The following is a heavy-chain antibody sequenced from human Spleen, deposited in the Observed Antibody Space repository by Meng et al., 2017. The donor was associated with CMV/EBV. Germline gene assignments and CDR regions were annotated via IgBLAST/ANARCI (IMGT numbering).Heavy chain of an antibody. CDR1: GFTFHDYT. J-gene: IGHJ1*01. CDR3: ARGEMTTPPAEYFQH. Sequence: GESLKISCAASGFTFHDYTMHWVRQAPGKGLEWVSLVTWDGVSTYYADSVKGRFTISRDNSKHTLFLQMNSLRAEDTAVYYCARGEMTTPPAEYFQHWGQGTLVTVSS. V-gene: IGHV3-43*01. D-gene: IGHD5-24*01. CDR2: VTWDGVST.